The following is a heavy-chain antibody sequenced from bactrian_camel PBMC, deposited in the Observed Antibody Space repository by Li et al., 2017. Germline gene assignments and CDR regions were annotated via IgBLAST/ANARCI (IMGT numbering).Heavy chain of an antibody. Sequence: HVQLVESGGGSVQAGGSLRLSCTTSPYAYSRLCLVWFRQAPGKEREGVVTFKADGYTRYSDSVRGRFTISPDSAKNTLHLEMNSLRIEDTAMYICAAAPTYATGDCPSTYYEYPYRGQGTQVTVSS. CDR2: FKADGYT. V-gene: IGHV3S26*01. D-gene: IGHD7*01. J-gene: IGHJ4*01. CDR3: AAAPTYATGDCPSTYYEYPY. CDR1: PYAYSRLC.